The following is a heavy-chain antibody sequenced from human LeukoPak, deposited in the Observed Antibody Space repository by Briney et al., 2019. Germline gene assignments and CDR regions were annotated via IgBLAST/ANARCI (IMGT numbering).Heavy chain of an antibody. J-gene: IGHJ4*02. Sequence: SETLSLTCTVSGGSISSGSHYWSWIRQPAGKGLEWIGRIYTSGSTNYNPSLMSRVTISVDTSKNQFSLKLSSVTAADTAVYYCARGSFRDGYNWGQGTLVTVSS. D-gene: IGHD5-24*01. CDR2: IYTSGST. CDR1: GGSISSGSHY. CDR3: ARGSFRDGYN. V-gene: IGHV4-61*02.